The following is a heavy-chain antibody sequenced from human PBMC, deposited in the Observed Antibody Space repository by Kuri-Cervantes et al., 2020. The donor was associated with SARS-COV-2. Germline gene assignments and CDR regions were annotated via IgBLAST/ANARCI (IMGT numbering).Heavy chain of an antibody. CDR3: ARGMVRGIIQYYYYAMDV. V-gene: IGHV1-2*04. CDR1: GYTFSVYY. D-gene: IGHD3-10*01. Sequence: GGSLRLSCKASGYTFSVYYMYWVRQAPGQGLEWMGWINPNSGGTNYAQKFQGWVTMTRDTSISTAYMELSRLRSDDTAVYYCARGMVRGIIQYYYYAMDVWGQGTTVTVSS. CDR2: INPNSGGT. J-gene: IGHJ6*02.